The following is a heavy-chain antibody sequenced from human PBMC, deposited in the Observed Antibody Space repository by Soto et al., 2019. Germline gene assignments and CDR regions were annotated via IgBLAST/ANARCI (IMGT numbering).Heavy chain of an antibody. CDR2: IYNSGST. Sequence: SPILSLTCTVSGCSSCSGGYYWSWKRQQPEKGLEWIGYIYNSGSTYYNPSLKSRVTISVDTSKNQFSLKLSSVTAADTAVYYCASTYYDILTGGEVDWFDPWGQGTLVTVSA. V-gene: IGHV4-31*03. J-gene: IGHJ5*02. D-gene: IGHD3-9*01. CDR3: ASTYYDILTGGEVDWFDP. CDR1: GCSSCSGGYY.